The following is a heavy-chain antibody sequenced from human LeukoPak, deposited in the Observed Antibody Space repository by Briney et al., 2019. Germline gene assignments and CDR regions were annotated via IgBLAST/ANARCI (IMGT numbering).Heavy chain of an antibody. D-gene: IGHD3-10*01. J-gene: IGHJ4*02. CDR2: ISSSSSTI. CDR3: ARGGFGELFSSDY. CDR1: GFTFSSYS. V-gene: IGHV3-48*01. Sequence: GGSLRLSCAASGFTFSSYSMNWVRQAPGKGLEWDSYISSSSSTIYYADSVKGRFTISRDNAKNSLYLQMNSLRAEDTAVYYCARGGFGELFSSDYWGQGTLVTVSS.